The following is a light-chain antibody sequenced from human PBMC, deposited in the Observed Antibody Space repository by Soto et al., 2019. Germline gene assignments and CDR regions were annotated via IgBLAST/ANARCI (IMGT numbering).Light chain of an antibody. Sequence: EIQMTQSPSILSTSVGDRVTITCRASQSIRSWLAWYQQKPGKAPKLLIYDAYSLESGVQSRFSGRRSGTGFTLTIAGLQPEDFATYYCQQYESYSPLTFGGGTQVDSK. J-gene: IGKJ4*01. CDR3: QQYESYSPLT. V-gene: IGKV1-5*01. CDR2: DAY. CDR1: QSIRSW.